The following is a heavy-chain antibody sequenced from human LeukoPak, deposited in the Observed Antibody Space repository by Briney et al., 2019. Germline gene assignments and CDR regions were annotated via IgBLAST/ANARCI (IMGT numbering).Heavy chain of an antibody. D-gene: IGHD3-22*01. V-gene: IGHV1-2*02. CDR3: AREGGNYYDSSGYYGGNYFDY. J-gene: IGHJ4*02. CDR2: IYPNSGGT. Sequence: ASVKVSCTASGYTFTGYYMHWVRQAPGQGLEWMGWIYPNSGGTNYAQKFQGRVTMTRDTSISTAYMELSRLRSDDTAVYYCAREGGNYYDSSGYYGGNYFDYWGQGTLVTVSS. CDR1: GYTFTGYY.